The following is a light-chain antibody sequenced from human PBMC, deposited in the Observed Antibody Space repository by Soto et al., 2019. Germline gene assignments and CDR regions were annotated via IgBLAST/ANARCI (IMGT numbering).Light chain of an antibody. CDR2: STN. Sequence: QTVVSQEPSFSVSPGETVTLTCGLTSASVLTSYYPSWYQQTPGQAPRTLIYSTNIRSSGVPDRFSGSILGNKAALTITGAQADDESDYYCCSYAGSYTLYWVFGGGTQLTVL. CDR3: CSYAGSYTLYWV. J-gene: IGLJ3*02. CDR1: SASVLTSYY. V-gene: IGLV8-61*01.